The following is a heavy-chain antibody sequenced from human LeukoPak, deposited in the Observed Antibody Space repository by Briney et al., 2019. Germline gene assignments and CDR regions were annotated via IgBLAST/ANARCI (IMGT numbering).Heavy chain of an antibody. CDR1: GGSISRTNW. CDR3: SRESGAFSPFGY. J-gene: IGHJ4*02. CDR2: ISLSGHT. V-gene: IGHV4-4*02. D-gene: IGHD1-26*01. Sequence: PSGTLSLTCDVSGGSISRTNWWSWVRQSPGQGLEWIGEISLSGHTNYNPSLQSRVTMSLDESKSQVSLDLASVTDADTAVYYCSRESGAFSPFGYWGQGTLVTVHS.